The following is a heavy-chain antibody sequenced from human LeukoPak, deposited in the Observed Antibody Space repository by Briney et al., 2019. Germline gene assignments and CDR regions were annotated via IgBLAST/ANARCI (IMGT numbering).Heavy chain of an antibody. V-gene: IGHV4-39*01. CDR3: ARLRIVGATTIDY. CDR2: IYYSGST. D-gene: IGHD1-26*01. J-gene: IGHJ4*02. Sequence: SETQSLTCTVSGGSISSSSYYWGWIRQPPGKGLEWIGRIYYSGSTYYNPSLKSRVAISVDTSKNQFSLKLSSVTAADTAVYYCARLRIVGATTIDYWGQGTLVTVSS. CDR1: GGSISSSSYY.